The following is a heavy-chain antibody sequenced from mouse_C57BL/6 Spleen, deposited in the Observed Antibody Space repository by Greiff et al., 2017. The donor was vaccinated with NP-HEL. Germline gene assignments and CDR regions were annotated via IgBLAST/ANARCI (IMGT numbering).Heavy chain of an antibody. D-gene: IGHD3-3*01. J-gene: IGHJ3*01. CDR2: ISSGSSTI. CDR1: GFTFSDYG. Sequence: VQLKESGGGLVKPGGSLKLSCAASGFTFSDYGMHWVRQAPEKGLEWVAYISSGSSTIYYADTVKGRFTISRDNAKNTLFLQMTSLRSEDTAMYYCARDSGTGFAYWGQGTLVTVSA. V-gene: IGHV5-17*01. CDR3: ARDSGTGFAY.